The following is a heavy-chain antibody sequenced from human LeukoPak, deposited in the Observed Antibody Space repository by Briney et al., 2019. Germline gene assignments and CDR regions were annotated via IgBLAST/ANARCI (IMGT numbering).Heavy chain of an antibody. Sequence: GGSLRLSCAASGFTFSSYAMHWVRQAPGKGLEWVAVISYDGSNKYYADSVKGRFTISRDNSKNTLYLQMNSLRAGDTAVYYCARDRIAVAGTRYAFDIWGQGTMVTVSS. J-gene: IGHJ3*02. D-gene: IGHD6-19*01. V-gene: IGHV3-30*04. CDR1: GFTFSSYA. CDR3: ARDRIAVAGTRYAFDI. CDR2: ISYDGSNK.